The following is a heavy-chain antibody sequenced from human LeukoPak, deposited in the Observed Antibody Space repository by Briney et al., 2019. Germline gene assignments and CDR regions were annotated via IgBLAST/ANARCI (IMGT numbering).Heavy chain of an antibody. Sequence: GESLKISCKVSGYSFTSYWIGWVRQMPGKGLEWMGIIYPGDSDTRYSPSFQGQVTISADKSISTAYLQWSSLKASDTAMYYCARLISDSSSWYGTTYYFDYWGQGTLVTVSS. J-gene: IGHJ4*02. CDR1: GYSFTSYW. CDR3: ARLISDSSSWYGTTYYFDY. D-gene: IGHD6-13*01. V-gene: IGHV5-51*01. CDR2: IYPGDSDT.